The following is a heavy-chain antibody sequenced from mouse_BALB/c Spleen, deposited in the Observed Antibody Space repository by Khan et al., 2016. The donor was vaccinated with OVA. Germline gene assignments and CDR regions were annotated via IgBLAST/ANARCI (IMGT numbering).Heavy chain of an antibody. V-gene: IGHV1S41*01. D-gene: IGHD1-1*01. CDR1: GYTFTSYW. J-gene: IGHJ4*01. Sequence: DLVKPGASVKLSCKASGYTFTSYWINWIKQRPGQGLEWIGRIAPGSGSTYYNEMFKGKATLTVDTYSNTAYIQLSSQSSEASAVYLCARSNYYGSSLYAMDYWGQGTSVTVSS. CDR3: ARSNYYGSSLYAMDY. CDR2: IAPGSGST.